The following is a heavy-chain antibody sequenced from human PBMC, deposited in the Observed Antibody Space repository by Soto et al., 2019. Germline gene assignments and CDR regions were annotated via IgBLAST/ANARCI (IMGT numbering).Heavy chain of an antibody. D-gene: IGHD4-17*01. J-gene: IGHJ4*02. Sequence: PGGSLRRSCSAAGSTFKSFRMYWIRHAPGKHLEYVSSISSNGGFAYYAECVKGRSTISKDNSSNTLYLQIIILRAEDTAFSSCLKGCCTTVTITCFDYWGQGNLVTASS. CDR1: GSTFKSFR. CDR2: ISSNGGFA. V-gene: IGHV3-64D*06. CDR3: LKGCCTTVTITCFDY.